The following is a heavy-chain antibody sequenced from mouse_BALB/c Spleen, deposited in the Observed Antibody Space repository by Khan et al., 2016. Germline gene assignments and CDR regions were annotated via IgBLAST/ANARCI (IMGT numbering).Heavy chain of an antibody. CDR2: INPSNGRT. V-gene: IGHV1S81*02. CDR3: AAYYGNY. J-gene: IGHJ2*01. CDR1: GYTFTSYW. D-gene: IGHD2-10*01. Sequence: QVQLQQPGAELVKPGASVKLSCKASGYTFTSYWMHWVKQRPGQGLEWIGEINPSNGRTNYNEKFKSKATLTVDKSSSTAYMQLSSLTSEDSAVYYGAAYYGNYWGQGTTLTVSS.